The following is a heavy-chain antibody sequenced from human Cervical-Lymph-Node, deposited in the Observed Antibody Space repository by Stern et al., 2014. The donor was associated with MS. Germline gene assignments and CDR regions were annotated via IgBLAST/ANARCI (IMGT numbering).Heavy chain of an antibody. CDR1: GYTFASYH. CDR3: ARDRHFSSWGDFDY. D-gene: IGHD6-13*01. J-gene: IGHJ4*02. CDR2: ILPKSGDT. V-gene: IGHV1-2*02. Sequence: VQLVESGAEVKTPGASVKVSCKASGYTFASYHVRWVRQAPGQGLEWMGWILPKSGDTNYAQKCQGRVSMTGDTSISTAYMELSGLTIDDTATYYCARDRHFSSWGDFDYWGQGTLVTVSP.